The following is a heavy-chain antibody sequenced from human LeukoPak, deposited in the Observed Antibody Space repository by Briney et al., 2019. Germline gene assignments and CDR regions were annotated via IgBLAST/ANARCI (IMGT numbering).Heavy chain of an antibody. Sequence: PSETLSLTCAAYGGSFSGYYWSWIRQPPGKGLEWTGEINHSGSTNYNPSLKSRVTISVDTSKNQFSLKLSSVTAADTAVYYCARITTTMVRGEDWFDPWGQGTLVTVSS. D-gene: IGHD3-10*01. CDR1: GGSFSGYY. J-gene: IGHJ5*02. CDR3: ARITTTMVRGEDWFDP. V-gene: IGHV4-34*01. CDR2: INHSGST.